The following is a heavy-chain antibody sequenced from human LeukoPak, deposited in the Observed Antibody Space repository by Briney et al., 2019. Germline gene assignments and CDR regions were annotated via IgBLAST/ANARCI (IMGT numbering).Heavy chain of an antibody. CDR3: AKDWSRYGGNSNDAFDI. J-gene: IGHJ3*02. V-gene: IGHV3-23*01. Sequence: GGSLRLSCTASGFTFSSYAISWLRQAPGKGLEWLSGISSSGSLTYYVDSVKGRFTISRDNSKNTLYLQMNSLRAEDTAVYYCAKDWSRYGGNSNDAFDIWGQGTMVTVSS. D-gene: IGHD4-23*01. CDR1: GFTFSSYA. CDR2: ISSSGSLT.